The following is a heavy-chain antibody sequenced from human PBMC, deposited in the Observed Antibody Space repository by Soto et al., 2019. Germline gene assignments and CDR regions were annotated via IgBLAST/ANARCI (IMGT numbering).Heavy chain of an antibody. CDR2: IVVGNGNT. Sequence: SVKVSCKASGFDFGSFGMQWVRQAHGQGLECIGWIVVGNGNTNYAQKSQGRVSITRXXXXRXXXMKLYNLRSEDTAVYFCSTDRPDMAIGWPAWGQ. CDR1: GFDFGSFG. CDR3: STDRPDMAIGWPA. D-gene: IGHD2-15*01. J-gene: IGHJ5*01. V-gene: IGHV1-58*02.